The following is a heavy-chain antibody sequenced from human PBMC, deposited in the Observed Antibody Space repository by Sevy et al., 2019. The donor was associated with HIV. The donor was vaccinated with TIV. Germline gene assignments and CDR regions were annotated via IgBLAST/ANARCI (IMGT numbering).Heavy chain of an antibody. V-gene: IGHV3-21*01. CDR2: ISSSSSYI. Sequence: GGSLRLSCAASGFTFSSYSMNWVRQAPGKGLEWVSSISSSSSYIYYADSVKGRFTISRDNAKNSLYLQMNSLRAEDTAVYYCARDFGITMFGVTVAFDIWGQGTMVTVSS. D-gene: IGHD3-3*01. CDR3: ARDFGITMFGVTVAFDI. J-gene: IGHJ3*02. CDR1: GFTFSSYS.